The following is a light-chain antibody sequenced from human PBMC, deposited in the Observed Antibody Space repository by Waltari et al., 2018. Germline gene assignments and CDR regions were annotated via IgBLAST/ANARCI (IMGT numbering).Light chain of an antibody. Sequence: QSALTQPASVSGSPGQSVTVSCAGTSSDIGAYNYVSWYQQHPGEAPSFIIFEVTNRPSGFSDRFSGSKSGDTASLTISGLQADDEAHYYCLSYTTTSTLLFGGGTKLTVL. V-gene: IGLV2-14*01. J-gene: IGLJ2*01. CDR1: SSDIGAYNY. CDR3: LSYTTTSTLL. CDR2: EVT.